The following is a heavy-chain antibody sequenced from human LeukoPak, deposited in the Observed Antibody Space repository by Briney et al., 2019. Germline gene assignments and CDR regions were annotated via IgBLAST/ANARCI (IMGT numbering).Heavy chain of an antibody. CDR3: AREDCGGNCYPGDDAFDI. J-gene: IGHJ3*02. CDR1: GYTFTSYY. CDR2: INLSGGST. Sequence: GASVKVSCKASGYTFTSYYMHWVRQAPGQGLEWMGIINLSGGSTSYAQKFQGRVTMTRDTSTSTVYMELSSLRSEDTAVYYCAREDCGGNCYPGDDAFDIWGQGTMVTVSS. V-gene: IGHV1-46*01. D-gene: IGHD2-21*02.